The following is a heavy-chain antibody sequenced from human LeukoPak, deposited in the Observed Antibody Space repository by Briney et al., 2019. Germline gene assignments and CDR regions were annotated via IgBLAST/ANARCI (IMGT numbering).Heavy chain of an antibody. CDR2: ISVGSDYI. CDR3: ARDLRVGGSGYDY. J-gene: IGHJ4*02. CDR1: GGSISSSN. D-gene: IGHD6-19*01. V-gene: IGHV3-21*01. Sequence: LSLTCAVSGGSISSSNWWAWVRQAPGKGLEWVSSISVGSDYIYYADSVKGRFTISRDNAKNSLYLQMNSLRAEDTAVYYCARDLRVGGSGYDYWGQGTLVTVSS.